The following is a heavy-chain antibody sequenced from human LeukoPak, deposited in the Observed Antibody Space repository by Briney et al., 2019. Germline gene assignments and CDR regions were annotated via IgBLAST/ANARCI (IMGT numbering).Heavy chain of an antibody. V-gene: IGHV1-46*01. D-gene: IGHD1-26*01. CDR2: INPSGGST. J-gene: IGHJ4*02. Sequence: ASVTVSCKASGYTFTSYYMHWVRQAPGQGLEWMGIINPSGGSTSYAQKFQGRVTMTRDTSTSTVYMELSSLRSEDTAVYYCAKDRKPGKAVVGATSYWGQGTLVTVSS. CDR1: GYTFTSYY. CDR3: AKDRKPGKAVVGATSY.